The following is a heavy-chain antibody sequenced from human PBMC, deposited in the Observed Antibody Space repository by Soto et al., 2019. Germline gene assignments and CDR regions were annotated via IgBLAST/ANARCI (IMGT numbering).Heavy chain of an antibody. CDR1: GYSFTSYW. CDR3: ARSVVVPAAMAHFYYYYGMDV. D-gene: IGHD2-2*01. Sequence: GESLKISCKGSGYSFTSYWIGWVGQMPGKGLEWMGIIYPGDSDTRYSPSFQGQVTISADKSISTAYLQWSSLKASDTAMYYCARSVVVPAAMAHFYYYYGMDVWGQGTTVTVSS. CDR2: IYPGDSDT. J-gene: IGHJ6*02. V-gene: IGHV5-51*01.